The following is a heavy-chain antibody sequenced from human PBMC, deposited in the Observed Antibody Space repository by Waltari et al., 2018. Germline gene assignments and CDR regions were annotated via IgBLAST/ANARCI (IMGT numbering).Heavy chain of an antibody. D-gene: IGHD6-13*01. J-gene: IGHJ5*02. V-gene: IGHV1-3*01. CDR3: ARVLCSSWGWFDP. CDR1: GYTFTTYA. CDR2: INAVSGKA. Sequence: QVQLVQSGAEVQKPGASVKISCKASGYTFTTYAMHWVRQAPGHRPEWMGGINAVSGKAKYSQKFQGRGTMTRDTSANTAYMELSSLTSEDTAVYYCARVLCSSWGWFDPWGQGTPVSVSA.